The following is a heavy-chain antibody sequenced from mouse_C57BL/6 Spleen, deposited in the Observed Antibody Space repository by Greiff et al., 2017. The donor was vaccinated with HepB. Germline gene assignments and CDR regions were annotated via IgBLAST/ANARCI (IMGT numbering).Heavy chain of an antibody. Sequence: QVQLKQSGAELARPGASVKLSCKASGYTFTSYGISWVKQRTGQGLEWIGEIYPRSGNTYYNEKFKGKATLTADKSSSTAYMELRSLTSEDSAVYFCARWGRAMDYWGQGTSVTVSS. CDR1: GYTFTSYG. J-gene: IGHJ4*01. V-gene: IGHV1-81*01. CDR2: IYPRSGNT. CDR3: ARWGRAMDY. D-gene: IGHD3-3*01.